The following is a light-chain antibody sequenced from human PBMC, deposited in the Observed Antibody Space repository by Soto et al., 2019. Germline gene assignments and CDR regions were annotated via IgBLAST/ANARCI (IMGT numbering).Light chain of an antibody. CDR2: GAS. Sequence: EMVLTQSPGTLSLSPGERATLSCRASQSVSSNLAWYQQKPGQAPRLLIYGASTRATGVPARFSGSGSGTEFTLTISSLQSEDFAVYYCQQYNNWPITFGQGTKVDIK. CDR1: QSVSSN. J-gene: IGKJ1*01. CDR3: QQYNNWPIT. V-gene: IGKV3-15*01.